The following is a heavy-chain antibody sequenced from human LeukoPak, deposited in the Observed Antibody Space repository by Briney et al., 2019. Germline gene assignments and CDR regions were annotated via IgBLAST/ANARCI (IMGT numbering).Heavy chain of an antibody. D-gene: IGHD3-10*01. CDR1: GFTFSSYG. V-gene: IGHV3-23*01. Sequence: GGSLRLSCAASGFTFSSYGMSWVRQAPGKGLEWVSAISGSGGSTYYADSVKGRFTISRDNSKNTLFLHMNSLRAEDTAVYSCAKGYYGSGSYGWFDYWGQGTLVTVSS. CDR2: ISGSGGST. CDR3: AKGYYGSGSYGWFDY. J-gene: IGHJ4*02.